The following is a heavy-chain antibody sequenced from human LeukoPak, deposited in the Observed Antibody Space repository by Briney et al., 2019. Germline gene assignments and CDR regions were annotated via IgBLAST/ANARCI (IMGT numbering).Heavy chain of an antibody. CDR2: IYHSGST. Sequence: PSETLSLTCTVSGGSISSYYWSWIRQPPGKGLEWIGYIYHSGSTYYNPSLKSRVTISVDRSKNQFSLKLSSVTAADTAVYYCARYCSSTSCRPGFDYWGQGTLVTVSS. J-gene: IGHJ4*02. CDR3: ARYCSSTSCRPGFDY. V-gene: IGHV4-59*12. D-gene: IGHD2-2*01. CDR1: GGSISSYY.